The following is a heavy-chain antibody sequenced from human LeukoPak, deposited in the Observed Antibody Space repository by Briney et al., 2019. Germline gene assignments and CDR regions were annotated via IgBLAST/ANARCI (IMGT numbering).Heavy chain of an antibody. Sequence: SETLSLTCTVSDGAIAGYSWSWIRQPPGKGLEWIGYIYYSGDTNYNPSLQSRVTVSVDTSKNQFSLKLTSVTAADTAVYYCARGFRGDNFDYWGQGTLVTVSS. CDR2: IYYSGDT. CDR1: DGAIAGYS. J-gene: IGHJ4*02. D-gene: IGHD7-27*01. CDR3: ARGFRGDNFDY. V-gene: IGHV4-59*01.